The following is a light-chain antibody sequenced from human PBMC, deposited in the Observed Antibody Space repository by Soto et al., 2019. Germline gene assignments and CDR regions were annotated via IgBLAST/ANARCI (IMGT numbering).Light chain of an antibody. V-gene: IGKV1-5*03. CDR1: QSISSW. CDR2: KAS. J-gene: IGKJ1*01. CDR3: QQYNSYSPRT. Sequence: DIQMTQSPSTLSASVGDRVTITCRASQSISSWLAWYQQKPGKAPKLLIYKASSLESGVPSRFSGSGSGTEFTLTLSSLHPDDFATYYCQQYNSYSPRTFGQGTKVEIK.